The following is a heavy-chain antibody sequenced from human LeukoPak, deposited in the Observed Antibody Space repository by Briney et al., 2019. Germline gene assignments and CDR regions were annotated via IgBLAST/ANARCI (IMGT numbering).Heavy chain of an antibody. D-gene: IGHD1-26*01. J-gene: IGHJ3*02. CDR3: ARGGTAIVGATGDAFDI. CDR2: MNPNSGNT. CDR1: GYTFTSYD. Sequence: GASVKVSCKASGYTFTSYDINWVRQATGQGLEWMGWMNPNSGNTGYAQKFQGRVTITRNTSISTAYMELSSLRSEDTAVYYCARGGTAIVGATGDAFDIWGQGTMVTVSS. V-gene: IGHV1-8*03.